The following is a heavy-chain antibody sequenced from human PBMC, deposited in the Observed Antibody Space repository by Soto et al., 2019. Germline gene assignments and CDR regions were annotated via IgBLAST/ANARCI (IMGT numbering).Heavy chain of an antibody. CDR2: ITYDGSNK. CDR3: ARESVGYFDC. Sequence: QVQLVDSGGGVVQPGRSLRLSCAASGFSFSSYAMHWVRQAPGKGLEWVAVITYDGSNKYYADSVKGRFTIVRDNSKKTLYLQMNRLRAEDTAVYDCARESVGYFDCWGQGSLVTVSS. V-gene: IGHV3-30-3*01. J-gene: IGHJ4*02. CDR1: GFSFSSYA. D-gene: IGHD1-26*01.